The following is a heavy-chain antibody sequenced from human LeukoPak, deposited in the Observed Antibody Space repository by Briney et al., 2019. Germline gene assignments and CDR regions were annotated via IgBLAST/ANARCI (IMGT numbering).Heavy chain of an antibody. CDR2: INPNSGGT. CDR3: ARDEVDTSSGWYSYYYGMDV. CDR1: GYTFTGYY. D-gene: IGHD6-19*01. Sequence: ASVKVSCKASGYTFTGYYMHWVRQAPGQGLEWMGWINPNSGGTNYAQKFQGRVTMTRDTSISTAYMELSRLRFDDTAVYYCARDEVDTSSGWYSYYYGMDVWGQGTTVTVSS. V-gene: IGHV1-2*02. J-gene: IGHJ6*02.